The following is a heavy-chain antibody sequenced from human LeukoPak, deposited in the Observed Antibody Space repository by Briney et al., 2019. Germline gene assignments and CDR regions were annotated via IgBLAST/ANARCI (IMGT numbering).Heavy chain of an antibody. D-gene: IGHD3-3*01. V-gene: IGHV4-59*01. Sequence: SETLSLTCTVSGGSISTYSWRWIRQPPGKGLEWIGYIYYSGSTNHNPSVKSRVTISVDTSKNQFSLKLSSVTAADTAVYYCARVRPREWLFDYWGQGSLVTVSS. CDR3: ARVRPREWLFDY. CDR1: GGSISTYS. J-gene: IGHJ4*02. CDR2: IYYSGST.